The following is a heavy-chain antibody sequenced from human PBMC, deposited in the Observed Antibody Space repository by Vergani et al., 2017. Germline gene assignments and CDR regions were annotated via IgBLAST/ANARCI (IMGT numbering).Heavy chain of an antibody. J-gene: IGHJ4*02. Sequence: QVQLQQWGAGLLKPSETLSLTCAVYGGSFSGYYWSWIRQPPRKGLEWIGEINHSGITNYNPSLKSRVTISVDTSKNQFSLKLSSVTAADTAVYYCARTAVVVAAIDYWGQGTLVTVSS. CDR2: INHSGIT. V-gene: IGHV4-34*01. CDR3: ARTAVVVAAIDY. D-gene: IGHD2-15*01. CDR1: GGSFSGYY.